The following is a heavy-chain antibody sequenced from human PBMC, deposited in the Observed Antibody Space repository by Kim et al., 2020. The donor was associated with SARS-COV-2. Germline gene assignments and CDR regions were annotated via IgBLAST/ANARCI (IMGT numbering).Heavy chain of an antibody. V-gene: IGHV3-30*04. J-gene: IGHJ3*02. CDR1: GFTFSSYA. CDR2: ISYDGSNK. D-gene: IGHD4-17*01. CDR3: ATSYGDLDAFDI. Sequence: GGSLRLSCAASGFTFSSYAMHWVRQAPGKGLEWVAVISYDGSNKYYADSVKGRFTISRDNSKNTLYLQMNSLRAEDTAVYYCATSYGDLDAFDIWGQGTMVTVSS.